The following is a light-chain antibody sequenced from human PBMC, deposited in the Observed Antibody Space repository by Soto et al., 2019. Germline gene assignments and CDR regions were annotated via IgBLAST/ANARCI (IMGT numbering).Light chain of an antibody. Sequence: DIQLTQSPSFLSASVGDRVTITCRASQGIYTSVAWYQQKPGRAPRLLISDASTLQSGVPSRFSGSGSGTEFTLTVSSLQSEDSASYNCQQIYSYPLTFGGGTKVEV. J-gene: IGKJ4*01. CDR2: DAS. CDR3: QQIYSYPLT. CDR1: QGIYTS. V-gene: IGKV1-9*01.